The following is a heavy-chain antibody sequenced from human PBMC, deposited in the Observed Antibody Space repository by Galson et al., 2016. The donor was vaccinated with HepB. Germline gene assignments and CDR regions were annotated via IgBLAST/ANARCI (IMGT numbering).Heavy chain of an antibody. Sequence: SLRLSCAASGFTFSTYGMHWVRQAPGKGLEWVAVICHDGSNKYYADSVKGRFTISRDSSTLYLHMNSMSAEDTAVYYCASDRLASGNHLDYCGQGTLVTVAS. CDR2: ICHDGSNK. J-gene: IGHJ4*02. V-gene: IGHV3-33*08. CDR1: GFTFSTYG. CDR3: ASDRLASGNHLDY. D-gene: IGHD4-23*01.